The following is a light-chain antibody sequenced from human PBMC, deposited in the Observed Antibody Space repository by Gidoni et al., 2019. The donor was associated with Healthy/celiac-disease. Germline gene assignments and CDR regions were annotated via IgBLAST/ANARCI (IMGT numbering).Light chain of an antibody. J-gene: IGKJ2*01. CDR1: QSVSSSY. V-gene: IGKV3-20*01. CDR3: QQYGSSPYT. Sequence: ASQSVSSSYLAWYQQKPGQAPRLLIYGASSRATGIPDRFSGSGSGIDFTLTISRLEPEDFAVYYCQQYGSSPYTFGQGTKLEIK. CDR2: GAS.